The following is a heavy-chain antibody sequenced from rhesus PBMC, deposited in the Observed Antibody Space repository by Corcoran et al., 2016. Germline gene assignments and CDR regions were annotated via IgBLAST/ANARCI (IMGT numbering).Heavy chain of an antibody. CDR2: ISGSSAAT. CDR1: GGSVSSGHW. V-gene: IGHV4-65*01. Sequence: QVQLQESGPGLVKPSETLSLTCAVSGGSVSSGHWWNGIRQPPGKGLEWFGYISGSSAATYYNPSLQSRVAFSRDTSKNRFSLRLNSVTAADTAVYYCARGSTVDYWGPGVLVTVSS. J-gene: IGHJ4*01. CDR3: ARGSTVDY.